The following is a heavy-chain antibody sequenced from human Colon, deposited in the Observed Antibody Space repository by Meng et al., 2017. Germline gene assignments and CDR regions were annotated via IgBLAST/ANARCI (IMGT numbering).Heavy chain of an antibody. CDR1: GFTFSSDA. D-gene: IGHD3-16*01. CDR3: ATTRGDYAWEN. CDR2: ISGSGAST. V-gene: IGHV3-23*01. Sequence: EVQLLESGGGLVQPGGSLRLSCAASGFTFSSDAMTWVRQAPGKGLEWVSAISGSGASTYYADSVKGRFTISRDNSKNMLYLQMNSLRAEDTAVYYCATTRGDYAWENWGQGTLVTVSS. J-gene: IGHJ4*02.